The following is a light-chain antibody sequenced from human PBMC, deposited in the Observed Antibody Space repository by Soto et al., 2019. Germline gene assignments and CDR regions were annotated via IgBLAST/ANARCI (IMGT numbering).Light chain of an antibody. CDR2: AVS. CDR1: SSDVGSFNY. CDR3: SSYAGSNMGV. J-gene: IGLJ1*01. V-gene: IGLV2-8*01. Sequence: QSALTQPPSASGSPGQSVTISCTGTSSDVGSFNYVSWYQQHPGKAPKLMVFAVSKRPSGVPDRFSGSKSGNTASLTVSGRQAEDEADYYCSSYAGSNMGVFGTGTKLTVL.